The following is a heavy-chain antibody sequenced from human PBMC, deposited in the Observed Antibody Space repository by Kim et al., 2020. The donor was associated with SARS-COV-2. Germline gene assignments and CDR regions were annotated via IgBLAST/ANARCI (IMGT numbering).Heavy chain of an antibody. D-gene: IGHD5-12*01. Sequence: VDSGKGRFTISRKSAKNTRYMQMNSLRAEDTAWYYCARLDGYTPAFFVDYWGQGTLVTVSS. CDR3: ARLDGYTPAFFVDY. V-gene: IGHV3-7*01. J-gene: IGHJ4*02.